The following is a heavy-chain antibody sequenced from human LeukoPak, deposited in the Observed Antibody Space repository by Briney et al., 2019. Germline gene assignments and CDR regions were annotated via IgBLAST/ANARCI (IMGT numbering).Heavy chain of an antibody. V-gene: IGHV4-61*01. CDR3: ARAATVVTNLDY. D-gene: IGHD4-23*01. CDR1: GGSVSSGSYY. Sequence: PSQTLSLTCTVSGGSVSSGSYYWSWIRQPPGKGLEWIGYIYYSGSTNYNPSLKSRVTISEDTSKDQFSLKLSSVTAADTAVYYCARAATVVTNLDYWGQGTLVTVSS. CDR2: IYYSGST. J-gene: IGHJ4*02.